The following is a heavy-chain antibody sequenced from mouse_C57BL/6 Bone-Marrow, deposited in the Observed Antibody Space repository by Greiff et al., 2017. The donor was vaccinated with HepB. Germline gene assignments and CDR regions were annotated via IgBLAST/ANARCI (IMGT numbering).Heavy chain of an antibody. Sequence: EVKLVESGGGLVKPGGSLKLSCAASGFTFSSYTMSWVRQTPEKRLEWVATISGGGGNTYYPDSVKGRFTISRDNAKNTLYLQMSSLRSEDTALYYCARHGTTGPYFDVWGTGTTVTVSS. CDR2: ISGGGGNT. CDR1: GFTFSSYT. J-gene: IGHJ1*03. V-gene: IGHV5-9*01. CDR3: ARHGTTGPYFDV. D-gene: IGHD1-1*01.